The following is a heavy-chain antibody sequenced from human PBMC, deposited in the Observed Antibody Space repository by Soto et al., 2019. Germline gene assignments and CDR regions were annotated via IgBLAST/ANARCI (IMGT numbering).Heavy chain of an antibody. CDR3: ATYSYVTSGLDRPFDY. Sequence: EVQLLESGGGLVQPGGSLRLSCAASGFTFSNYAMSWVRQAPGKGLEWVSGMSGSGGSTYYADSVKGRFTISRDNSKNTLSLQTNRLRAEDTAVYYCATYSYVTSGLDRPFDYWGQGTPVTVSS. V-gene: IGHV3-23*01. CDR1: GFTFSNYA. CDR2: MSGSGGST. J-gene: IGHJ4*02. D-gene: IGHD6-19*01.